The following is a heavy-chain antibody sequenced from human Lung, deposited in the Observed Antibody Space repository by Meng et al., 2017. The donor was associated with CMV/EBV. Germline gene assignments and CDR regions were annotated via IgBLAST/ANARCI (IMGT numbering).Heavy chain of an antibody. Sequence: SVKVSXKASGGTFSSYAISWVRQAPGQGLEWMGGIIPIFGTANYAQKFQGRVTITTDESTSTAYMELSSLRSEDTDVYYCARGNYGDYHYYGMDVWGQGXTVTVSS. CDR3: ARGNYGDYHYYGMDV. CDR2: IIPIFGTA. V-gene: IGHV1-69*05. J-gene: IGHJ6*02. D-gene: IGHD4-17*01. CDR1: GGTFSSYA.